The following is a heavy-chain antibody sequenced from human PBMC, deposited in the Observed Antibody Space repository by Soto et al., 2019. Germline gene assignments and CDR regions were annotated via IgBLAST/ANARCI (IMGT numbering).Heavy chain of an antibody. Sequence: QVQLVQSGAEVKNPGSSVKVSCKASGGTFSSYTISWVRQAPGQGLEWMGRIIPILGIANYAQKFQGRVTITADKSTSTAYMELSSLRSEDTAVYYCARDQLEPDYYYYYMDVWGKGTTVTVSS. D-gene: IGHD1-1*01. V-gene: IGHV1-69*08. CDR3: ARDQLEPDYYYYYMDV. CDR2: IIPILGIA. CDR1: GGTFSSYT. J-gene: IGHJ6*03.